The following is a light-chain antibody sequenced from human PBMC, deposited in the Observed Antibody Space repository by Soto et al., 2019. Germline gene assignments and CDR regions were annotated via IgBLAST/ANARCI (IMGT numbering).Light chain of an antibody. CDR1: QSVSSN. J-gene: IGKJ4*01. CDR2: GAS. V-gene: IGKV3-15*01. CDR3: QQYNNWLPLT. Sequence: EIVMTQSPATLSVSPGERATLSCRASQSVSSNLAWYQQKPGQAPRLLIYGASTRATGIPVRFSGSGSGTEFTLTISSLQSEDFAVYYCQQYNNWLPLTFGGGTKWIS.